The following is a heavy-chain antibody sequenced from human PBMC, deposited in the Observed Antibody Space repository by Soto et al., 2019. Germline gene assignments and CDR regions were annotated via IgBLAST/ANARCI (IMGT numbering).Heavy chain of an antibody. J-gene: IGHJ6*02. CDR1: GFTFSSYS. CDR3: ARDSNITMVRGVLLKGYYYYYGMDV. Sequence: EVQLVESGGGLVKPGGSLRLSCAASGFTFSSYSMNWVRQAPGKGLEWVSSISSSSYIYYADSVKGRFTISRDNAKNSLYLQMNSLRAEDTAVYYCARDSNITMVRGVLLKGYYYYYGMDVWGQGTTVTVSS. CDR2: ISSSSYI. V-gene: IGHV3-21*01. D-gene: IGHD3-10*01.